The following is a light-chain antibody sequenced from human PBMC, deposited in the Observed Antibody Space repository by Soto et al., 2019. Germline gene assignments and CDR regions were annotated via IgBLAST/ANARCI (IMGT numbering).Light chain of an antibody. Sequence: EIVMTQSPATLSVSPGERATLSCRASQSVSDNLAWYQQKPGQATRLLIYGASTRAAGLPARFSGSGSGTEFTLTISSLQSGDSAVYYCQQYNDWPPSTFGQGTKVEIK. J-gene: IGKJ1*01. CDR1: QSVSDN. CDR2: GAS. V-gene: IGKV3-15*01. CDR3: QQYNDWPPST.